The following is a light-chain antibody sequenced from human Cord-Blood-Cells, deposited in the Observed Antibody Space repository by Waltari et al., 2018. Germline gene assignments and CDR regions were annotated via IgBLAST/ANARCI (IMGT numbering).Light chain of an antibody. Sequence: IVMTQSPLSLPVTPGEPASISCRSSQSLLHSNGYNCLDWYLQKPGQSPQLLICLGSNQDCGFPDRVSVSGSGIGFTTKISRVEAEDVGVYYGMKALQTPRTFGQRTKVEIK. CDR1: QSLLHSNGYNC. CDR2: LGS. CDR3: MKALQTPRT. V-gene: IGKV2-28*01. J-gene: IGKJ1*01.